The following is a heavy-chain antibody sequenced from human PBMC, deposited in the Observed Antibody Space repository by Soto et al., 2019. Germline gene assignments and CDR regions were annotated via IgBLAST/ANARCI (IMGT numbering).Heavy chain of an antibody. Sequence: QTLSLTCAISGDSASSNISSWNWIRQSPSRGLEWLGRTYYRSKWYNDYAVSVKSRITINPDTSKNQFSLQLNSVTPEDTAVYYCARGYYDSSGYYYGDFDYWGQVTLVTVPS. CDR2: TYYRSKWYN. CDR1: GDSASSNISS. J-gene: IGHJ4*02. CDR3: ARGYYDSSGYYYGDFDY. D-gene: IGHD3-22*01. V-gene: IGHV6-1*01.